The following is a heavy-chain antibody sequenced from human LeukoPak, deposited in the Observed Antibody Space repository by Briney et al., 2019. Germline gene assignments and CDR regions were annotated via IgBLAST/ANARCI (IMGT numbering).Heavy chain of an antibody. J-gene: IGHJ4*02. D-gene: IGHD2-8*02. CDR1: GYSFTSYW. Sequence: GESLKISCKGSGYSFTSYWIGWVRQMPGKGLEWMGIIYPGDSDTRYSPSFQGQVTISADKSIRTAYLQWISLQASDTAMYYCATSTLIPGTATYFDYWGQGTLVTVSS. V-gene: IGHV5-51*01. CDR2: IYPGDSDT. CDR3: ATSTLIPGTATYFDY.